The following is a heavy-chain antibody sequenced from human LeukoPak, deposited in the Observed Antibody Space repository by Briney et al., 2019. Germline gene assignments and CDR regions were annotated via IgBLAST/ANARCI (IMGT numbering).Heavy chain of an antibody. V-gene: IGHV3-49*03. CDR3: VRGAYQFDY. Sequence: GSLRLSCSASGFTFGDYAMTWFRQAPEKGLEWVGLIRDRSYSATTEYAAAVRGRFTVLRDDSKSVAYLQMNSLKTEDTAVYFCVRGAYQFDYWGQGTLVTVSS. J-gene: IGHJ4*02. CDR2: IRDRSYSATT. CDR1: GFTFGDYA.